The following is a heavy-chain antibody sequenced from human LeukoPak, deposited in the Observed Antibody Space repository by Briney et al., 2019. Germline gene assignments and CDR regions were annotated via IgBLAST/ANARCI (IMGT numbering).Heavy chain of an antibody. Sequence: GGSLRLSCAASGFTVSSNYMSLVRQAQGKGLEWVSVIYSGGSTYYADSVKGRFTISRDNSKNTLYLQMNSLRAEDTAVYYCARVEAAAGTMYAFDIWGQGTMVTVSS. CDR3: ARVEAAAGTMYAFDI. CDR2: IYSGGST. J-gene: IGHJ3*02. V-gene: IGHV3-66*01. CDR1: GFTVSSNY. D-gene: IGHD6-13*01.